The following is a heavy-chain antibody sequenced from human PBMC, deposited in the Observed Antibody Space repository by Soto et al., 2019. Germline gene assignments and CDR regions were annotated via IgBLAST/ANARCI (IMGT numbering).Heavy chain of an antibody. CDR3: ASAVTIFGYATRPGNDY. D-gene: IGHD3-3*01. CDR2: IYSGGTI. Sequence: EVQLVETGGGLIQPGGSLRLSCAASGITVSSYYMSWVRQAPGKGLEWVSAIYSGGTIHYADSVKGRFTISRDNSKNTLYLQMNSRRDEGTAVYYCASAVTIFGYATRPGNDYWGQGTLVTVSS. J-gene: IGHJ4*02. CDR1: GITVSSYY. V-gene: IGHV3-53*02.